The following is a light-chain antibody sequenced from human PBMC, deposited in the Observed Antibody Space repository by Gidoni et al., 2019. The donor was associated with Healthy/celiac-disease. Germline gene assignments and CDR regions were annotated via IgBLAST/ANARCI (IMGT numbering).Light chain of an antibody. J-gene: IGKJ4*01. CDR1: QSVSSY. V-gene: IGKV3-11*01. CDR3: QXXXNXXXT. CDR2: DAS. Sequence: SQSVSSYLAWYQQKPGQAPRLLIYDASNRATGIPAKFSGSGSGTDFTLTISSLEPXXFAXXXCQXXXNXXXTFXXXTKVEIK.